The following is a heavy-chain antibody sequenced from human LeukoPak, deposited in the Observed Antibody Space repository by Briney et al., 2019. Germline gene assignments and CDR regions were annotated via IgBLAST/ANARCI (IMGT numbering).Heavy chain of an antibody. CDR2: ISYLGRT. CDR1: GGSMSPYH. CDR3: ARDGGWFDP. V-gene: IGHV4-59*12. Sequence: SETLSLTCTVSGGSMSPYHWSWIRQPPGKELEWLGYISYLGRTNYNPSLKSRVTISVDKSKNQFSLKLSSVTAADTAVYYCARDGGWFDPWGQGTLVTVSS. J-gene: IGHJ5*02.